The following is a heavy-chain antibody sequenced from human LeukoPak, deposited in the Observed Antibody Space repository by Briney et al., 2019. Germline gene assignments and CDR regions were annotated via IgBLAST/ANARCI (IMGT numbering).Heavy chain of an antibody. V-gene: IGHV3-30*18. D-gene: IGHD6-13*01. Sequence: GGSLRLSCAASGFTFSNYGMHWVRQAPGKGLEWVSVISFDGSAKYYADSVKGRFTISRDNSKNTLYLQITSLRAEDTAVYYCAKDRVTAAGYYFDYWGQGTLVTVSS. J-gene: IGHJ4*02. CDR3: AKDRVTAAGYYFDY. CDR1: GFTFSNYG. CDR2: ISFDGSAK.